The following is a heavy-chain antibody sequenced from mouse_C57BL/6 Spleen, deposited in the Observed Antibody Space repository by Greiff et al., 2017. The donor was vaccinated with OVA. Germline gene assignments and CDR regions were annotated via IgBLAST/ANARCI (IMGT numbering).Heavy chain of an antibody. J-gene: IGHJ3*01. V-gene: IGHV3-6*01. CDR1: GYSITSGYY. Sequence: EVQVVESGPGLVKPSQSLSLTCSVTGYSITSGYYWNWIRQFPGNKLEWVGYISYDGSNNYNPSLKNRISITRDTSKNQFFLKLSSVTTEDTATYYCARDKRLRLAYWGQGTLVTVSA. CDR3: ARDKRLRLAY. CDR2: ISYDGSN. D-gene: IGHD2-4*01.